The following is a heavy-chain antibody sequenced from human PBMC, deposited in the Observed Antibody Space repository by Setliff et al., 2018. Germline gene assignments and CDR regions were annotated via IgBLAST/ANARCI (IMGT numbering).Heavy chain of an antibody. CDR1: GYSISSGYY. D-gene: IGHD2-21*01. J-gene: IGHJ3*02. CDR2: IYHSGST. V-gene: IGHV4-38-2*02. Sequence: SETLSLTCAVSGYSISSGYYWGWIRQPPGKGLEWIGSIYHSGSTYYNPSLKSRVTISVDTSKNQFSLKLSSVTAADTAVYYCARELRVAVVIRFDAFDIWGQGTMVTVSS. CDR3: ARELRVAVVIRFDAFDI.